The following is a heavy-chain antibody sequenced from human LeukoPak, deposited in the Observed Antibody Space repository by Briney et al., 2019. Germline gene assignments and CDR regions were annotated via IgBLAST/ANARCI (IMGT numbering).Heavy chain of an antibody. CDR1: GGFISSSSYY. V-gene: IGHV4-39*07. J-gene: IGHJ3*01. Sequence: SETLSLTCTVSGGFISSSSYYWGWIRQPPGKGLEWIGSIYYSGSTYYNPSLKSRVTISVDTSKNQFSLKLSSVTAADTAVYYCARLSPVVPAANDAFDVWGQGTMVTVSS. CDR3: ARLSPVVPAANDAFDV. CDR2: IYYSGST. D-gene: IGHD2-2*01.